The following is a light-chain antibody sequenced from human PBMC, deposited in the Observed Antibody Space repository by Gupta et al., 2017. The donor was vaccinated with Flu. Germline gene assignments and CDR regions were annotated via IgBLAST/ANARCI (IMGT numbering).Light chain of an antibody. CDR3: SSYTSSSTLRV. Sequence: SALTQPASVSGSPGQSITISCTGTSSDVGGYKYVSWYQQHPGKAPKLMIYEVSNRPSGVSNRFSGSKSGTTASLTIAGLQAEDEADYYCSSYTSSSTLRVFGGGTKLTVL. CDR2: EVS. J-gene: IGLJ3*02. V-gene: IGLV2-14*01. CDR1: SSDVGGYKY.